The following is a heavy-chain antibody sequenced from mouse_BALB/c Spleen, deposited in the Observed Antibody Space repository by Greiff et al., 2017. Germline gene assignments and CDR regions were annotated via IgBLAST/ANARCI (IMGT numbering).Heavy chain of an antibody. Sequence: EVKVEESGGGLVKPGGSLKLSCAASGFTFSDYYMYWVRQTPEKRLEWVATISDGGSYTYYPDSVKGRFTISRDNAKNNLYLQMSSLKSEDTAMYYCARGYGNPYAMDYWGQGTSVTVSS. CDR2: ISDGGSYT. D-gene: IGHD2-1*01. J-gene: IGHJ4*01. CDR3: ARGYGNPYAMDY. V-gene: IGHV5-4*02. CDR1: GFTFSDYY.